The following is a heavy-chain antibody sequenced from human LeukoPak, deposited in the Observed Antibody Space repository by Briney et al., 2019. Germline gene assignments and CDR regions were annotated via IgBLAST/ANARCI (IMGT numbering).Heavy chain of an antibody. CDR3: ARSGAAAGSYYFDY. V-gene: IGHV4-4*02. J-gene: IGHJ4*02. CDR1: GGSISSSNW. D-gene: IGHD6-13*01. Sequence: SGTLSLTCAVSGGSISSSNWWSWVRPPPGKGLEWIGEIYHSGSTNYNPSLKSRVTISVDKSKNQFSLKLSSVTAADTAVYYCARSGAAAGSYYFDYWGQGTLVTVSS. CDR2: IYHSGST.